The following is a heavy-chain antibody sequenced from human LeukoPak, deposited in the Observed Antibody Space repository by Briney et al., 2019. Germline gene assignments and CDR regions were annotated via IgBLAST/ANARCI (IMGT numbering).Heavy chain of an antibody. CDR2: ISYDGSNK. Sequence: GRSLRLSCAASGFTFSSYGMHWVRQAPGKGLEWVAVISYDGSNKYYADSVKGRFTISRDNSRNTLYLQMNSLRAEDTAVYYCAKGGYYYDSSGTYSFDYWGQGTLVTVSS. CDR1: GFTFSSYG. D-gene: IGHD3-22*01. V-gene: IGHV3-30*18. CDR3: AKGGYYYDSSGTYSFDY. J-gene: IGHJ4*02.